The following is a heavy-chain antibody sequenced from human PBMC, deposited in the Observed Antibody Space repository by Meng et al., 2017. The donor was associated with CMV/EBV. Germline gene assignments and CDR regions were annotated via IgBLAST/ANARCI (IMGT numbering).Heavy chain of an antibody. CDR1: GFTFDDYA. CDR2: ISWNSGSI. CDR3: AKVGWPYYFDY. V-gene: IGHV3-9*01. Sequence: GKSLKISCAASGFTFDDYAMHWVRQAPGKGLEWVSGISWNSGSIGYADSVKGRFTISRDNAKNSLYLQMNSLRAEDTALYYCAKVGWPYYFDYWGQGTLVTVSS. D-gene: IGHD2-15*01. J-gene: IGHJ4*02.